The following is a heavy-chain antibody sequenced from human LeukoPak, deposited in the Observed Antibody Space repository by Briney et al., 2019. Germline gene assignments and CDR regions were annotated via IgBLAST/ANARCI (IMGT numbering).Heavy chain of an antibody. V-gene: IGHV5-51*01. Sequence: GESLQISYQGSGYSFTSYWIGWVRQMPGKGLEWMGIIYPGDSDTRYSPSFQGQVTISADKSISTAYLQWSSLKASDTAMYYCARGWDSSGWPDDYWGQGTLVTVSS. CDR1: GYSFTSYW. D-gene: IGHD6-19*01. CDR2: IYPGDSDT. CDR3: ARGWDSSGWPDDY. J-gene: IGHJ4*02.